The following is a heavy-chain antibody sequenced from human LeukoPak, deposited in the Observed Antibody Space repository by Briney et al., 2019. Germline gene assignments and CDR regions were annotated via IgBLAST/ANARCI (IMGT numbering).Heavy chain of an antibody. D-gene: IGHD1-26*01. Sequence: GWSVRLSCAACGCTFSSYWMSWVRQAPGKGLEGVAKIKQDGSEKYYVGSVKGRFTISRDNAKNSLYLQMNSVRAEDTAVYYCARDAIVGAISNDYWGQGTLVTVSS. CDR1: GCTFSSYW. CDR2: IKQDGSEK. CDR3: ARDAIVGAISNDY. J-gene: IGHJ4*02. V-gene: IGHV3-7*01.